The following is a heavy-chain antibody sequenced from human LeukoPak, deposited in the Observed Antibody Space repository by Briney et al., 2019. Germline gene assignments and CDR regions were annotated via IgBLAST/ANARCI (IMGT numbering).Heavy chain of an antibody. D-gene: IGHD5-12*01. J-gene: IGHJ4*02. Sequence: SETLSLTCTVSGGSISSGGYYWSWIRQHPGKGLEWIGYIYSTGSTDYNPSLKSRVTISIDTSRNRFSLKLNSVTAADTAIYYCARGSGYDGSRTWGQGTLVTVSS. CDR1: GGSISSGGYY. CDR3: ARGSGYDGSRT. CDR2: IYSTGST. V-gene: IGHV4-61*03.